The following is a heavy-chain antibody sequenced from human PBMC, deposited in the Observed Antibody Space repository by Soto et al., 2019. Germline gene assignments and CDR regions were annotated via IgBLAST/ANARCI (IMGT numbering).Heavy chain of an antibody. CDR1: GFTFDDYA. CDR3: AKDIGPLLLGSFDP. V-gene: IGHV3-9*01. J-gene: IGHJ5*02. D-gene: IGHD3-22*01. CDR2: ISWNSGSI. Sequence: GGSLRLSCAASGFTFDDYAMHWVRQAPGKGLEWVSGISWNSGSIGYADSVKGRFTISRDNAKNSLYLQMNSLRAEDTALYYCAKDIGPLLLGSFDPWGQGTLVTVSS.